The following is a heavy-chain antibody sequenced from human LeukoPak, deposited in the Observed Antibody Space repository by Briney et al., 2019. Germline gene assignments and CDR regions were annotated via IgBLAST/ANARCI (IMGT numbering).Heavy chain of an antibody. CDR3: ARDLSSLYYMDV. CDR2: ISYDGSNK. J-gene: IGHJ6*03. Sequence: GGSLRLSCAASGFTFSSYAMHWVRQAPGKGLEWVAVISYDGSNKYYADSVKGRFTISRDNSKNTLYLQMNSLRAEDTAVYYCARDLSSLYYMDVWGKGTTVTVSS. V-gene: IGHV3-30-3*01. CDR1: GFTFSSYA.